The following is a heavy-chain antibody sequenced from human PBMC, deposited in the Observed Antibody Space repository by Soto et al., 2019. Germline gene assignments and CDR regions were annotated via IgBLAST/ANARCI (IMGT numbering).Heavy chain of an antibody. J-gene: IGHJ4*02. CDR3: ASVSGYLDY. Sequence: GGSGKVCFKASGGPFSSYAVSWVRQAPGQGLEWMGGIIPIFGTANYAQKFQGRVTITADESTSTAYMELSSLRSEDTAVYYCASVSGYLDYWGQGTMVTVSS. D-gene: IGHD3-22*01. CDR1: GGPFSSYA. V-gene: IGHV1-69*13. CDR2: IIPIFGTA.